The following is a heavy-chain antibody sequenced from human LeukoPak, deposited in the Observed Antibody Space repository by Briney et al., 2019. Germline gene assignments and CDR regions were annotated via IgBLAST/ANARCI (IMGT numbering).Heavy chain of an antibody. CDR3: VRGATTVTGNYFYYYMDV. J-gene: IGHJ6*03. CDR2: ISYDGDNT. D-gene: IGHD4-11*01. Sequence: GGSLRLSCAASGFTVSNNYMNWVRQAPGKGLEWVAVISYDGDNTDFADSVKGRFTIPRDNAKNTLYLQMNSLRAEDTALYYCVRGATTVTGNYFYYYMDVWGKGTTVTV. CDR1: GFTVSNNY. V-gene: IGHV3-30*03.